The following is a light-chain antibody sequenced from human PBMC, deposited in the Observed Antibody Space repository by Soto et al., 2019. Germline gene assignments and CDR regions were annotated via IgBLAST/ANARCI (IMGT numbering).Light chain of an antibody. J-gene: IGKJ1*01. CDR2: GAS. CDR1: QSVSSSY. V-gene: IGKV3-15*01. Sequence: EIVLTQSPGTLSLSPGERATLSCRASQSVSSSYLAWYQQKPGQAPRLLISGASTRATGFPARFSGSGSGTDFTLTISSLQSEDFAVYYCQQYNNWPWTFGQGTKVDI. CDR3: QQYNNWPWT.